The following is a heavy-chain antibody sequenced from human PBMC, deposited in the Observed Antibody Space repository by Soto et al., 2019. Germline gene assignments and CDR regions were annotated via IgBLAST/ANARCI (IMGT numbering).Heavy chain of an antibody. CDR3: ARGRGSPVGWNWYLVHP. CDR2: IYHSGST. J-gene: IGHJ5*02. D-gene: IGHD1-7*01. CDR1: GYSISSGYY. Sequence: SETLSLTCAVSGYSISSGYYWGWIRQPPGKGLEWIGSIYHSGSTYYNPSLKSRVTISVDTSKNQFSLKLSSVTAADTAVYFWARGRGSPVGWNWYLVHPWGQGTPVTVSS. V-gene: IGHV4-38-2*01.